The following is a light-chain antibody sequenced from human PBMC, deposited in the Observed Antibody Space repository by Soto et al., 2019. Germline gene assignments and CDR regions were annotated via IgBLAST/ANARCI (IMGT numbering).Light chain of an antibody. Sequence: QTVVTQEPSLTVSPGGTVTLTCGSSTGAVTSGHYPYWFQQKPGQAPRTLIYHTSNKHSWTPARFSGSLLGGKAALTLLGAQPEDEADYYCLLSYSGAHVVFGGGTKVTVL. J-gene: IGLJ2*01. CDR3: LLSYSGAHVV. V-gene: IGLV7-46*02. CDR1: TGAVTSGHY. CDR2: HTS.